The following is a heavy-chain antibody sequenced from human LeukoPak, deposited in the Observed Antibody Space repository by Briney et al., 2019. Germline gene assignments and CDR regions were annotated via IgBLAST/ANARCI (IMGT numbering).Heavy chain of an antibody. J-gene: IGHJ4*02. CDR1: GGSISYYY. CDR2: IYYSGST. D-gene: IGHD6-19*01. Sequence: PSETLSLTCTVSGGSISYYYWSWIRQPPGKGLEWIGYIYYSGSTNYNPSLKSRVTISVDTSKNQFSLKLSSVTAADTAVYYCARDRKPYSSGWYGSFDYWGQGTLVTVSS. V-gene: IGHV4-59*01. CDR3: ARDRKPYSSGWYGSFDY.